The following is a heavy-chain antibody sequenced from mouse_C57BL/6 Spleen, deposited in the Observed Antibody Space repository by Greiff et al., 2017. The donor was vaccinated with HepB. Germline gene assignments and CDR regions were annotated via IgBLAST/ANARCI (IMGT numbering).Heavy chain of an antibody. V-gene: IGHV5-17*01. Sequence: EVQGVESGGGLVKPGGSLKLSCAASGFTFSDYGMHWVRQAPEKGLEWVAYISSGSSTIYYADTLKGRFTLSRDNAKHTLFLQMTSLRSEDTSMYYCARDPFMDGNFDYWGQGTTRTVSS. CDR3: ARDPFMDGNFDY. D-gene: IGHD1-2*01. CDR2: ISSGSSTI. CDR1: GFTFSDYG. J-gene: IGHJ2*01.